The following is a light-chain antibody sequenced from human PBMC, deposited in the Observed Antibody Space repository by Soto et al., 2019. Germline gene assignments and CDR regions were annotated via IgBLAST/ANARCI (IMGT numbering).Light chain of an antibody. CDR3: QKYKDWPTT. V-gene: IGKV3-15*01. CDR1: QSVSTT. CDR2: GES. J-gene: IGKJ1*01. Sequence: ELVLTQSPATLSVSPGHRACLSCRASQSVSTTVAWYHQKTGQAPRILVYGESTRATGIPDRFSGSGAGTDLTLTITRLQSEDFGVYFCQKYKDWPTTFGQGTKVDIK.